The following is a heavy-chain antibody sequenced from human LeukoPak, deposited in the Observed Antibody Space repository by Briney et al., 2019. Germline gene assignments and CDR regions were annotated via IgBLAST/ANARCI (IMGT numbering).Heavy chain of an antibody. CDR1: GGSISSSSYY. CDR2: IYYSGST. J-gene: IGHJ3*02. Sequence: SETLSLTYTVSGGSISSSSYYWGWIRQPPGKGLEWIGSIYYSGSTYYNPSLKSRVTISVDTSKNQFSLKLSSVTAADTAVYYCAREGGPYYYDLDAFDIWGQGTMVTVSS. CDR3: AREGGPYYYDLDAFDI. V-gene: IGHV4-39*07. D-gene: IGHD3/OR15-3a*01.